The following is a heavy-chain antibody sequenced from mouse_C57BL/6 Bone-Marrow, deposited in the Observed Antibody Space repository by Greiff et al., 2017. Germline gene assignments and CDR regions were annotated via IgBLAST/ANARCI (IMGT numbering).Heavy chain of an antibody. CDR3: ARTSSYYSSYGGCAY. Sequence: QVQLQQPGAELVRPGSSVKLSCKASGDTFTSYWQDWVKQRPGQVLEWIGNIYTSDRETHYNQKFKDKATFSVDNSTRAAYMQLSSLTSEDSAVYYCARTSSYYSSYGGCAYWGQGTLVTVSA. CDR1: GDTFTSYW. CDR2: IYTSDRET. V-gene: IGHV1-61*01. J-gene: IGHJ3*01. D-gene: IGHD2-5*01.